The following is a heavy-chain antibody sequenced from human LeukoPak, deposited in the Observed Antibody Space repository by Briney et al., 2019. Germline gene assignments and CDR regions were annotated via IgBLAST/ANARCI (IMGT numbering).Heavy chain of an antibody. Sequence: VASVKVSCKASGYTFTGYFMHWVRQAPGQGLEWMGWINPTTGGTNYAQKFQGGVTMTRDTSISTGYMELSSLKSDDTAVYYCARDRAGSWFDPWGQGTLDTVSS. CDR3: ARDRAGSWFDP. CDR1: GYTFTGYF. CDR2: INPTTGGT. V-gene: IGHV1-2*02. J-gene: IGHJ5*02.